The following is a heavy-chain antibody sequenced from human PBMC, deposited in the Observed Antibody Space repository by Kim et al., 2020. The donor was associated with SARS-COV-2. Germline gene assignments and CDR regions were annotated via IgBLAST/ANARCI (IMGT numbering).Heavy chain of an antibody. Sequence: SVKVSCKPSGGTFSSYAISWVRQAPGQGLEWMGGIIPIFGTANYAQKFQGRVTITADESTSTAYMELSSLRSEDTAVYYCARGLHPITIFGVVPEFYYYYGMDVWGQGPTVTVSS. CDR2: IIPIFGTA. J-gene: IGHJ6*02. V-gene: IGHV1-69*13. D-gene: IGHD3-3*01. CDR3: ARGLHPITIFGVVPEFYYYYGMDV. CDR1: GGTFSSYA.